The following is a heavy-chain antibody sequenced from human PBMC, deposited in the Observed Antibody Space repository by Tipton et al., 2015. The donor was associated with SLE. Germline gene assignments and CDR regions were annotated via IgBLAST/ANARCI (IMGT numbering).Heavy chain of an antibody. J-gene: IGHJ4*02. CDR1: GFTFSSYE. CDR2: ISSSGSST. CDR3: ALGFDAN. D-gene: IGHD3-9*01. V-gene: IGHV3-48*03. Sequence: SLRLSCAASGFTFSSYEMSWVRQAPGKGLEWVSIISSSGSSTQYADSVKGRFTISRDNAKNSLFLQMNSLRVEDTAAYYCALGFDANWGQGTLVTVSS.